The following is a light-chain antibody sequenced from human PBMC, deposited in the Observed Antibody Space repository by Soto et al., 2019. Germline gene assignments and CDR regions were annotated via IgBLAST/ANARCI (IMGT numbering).Light chain of an antibody. J-gene: IGLJ1*01. CDR3: CSFAGSYYV. V-gene: IGLV1-40*01. Sequence: QSVLTQPPSVSGAPGQRVTISCTGNSSNLGAGYDVHWYQQLPGAAPKLVIFGNRNRPSGVPERFSGSKSGTSASLAITGLQAEDEADYYCCSFAGSYYVFGTGTQLTVL. CDR1: SSNLGAGYD. CDR2: GNR.